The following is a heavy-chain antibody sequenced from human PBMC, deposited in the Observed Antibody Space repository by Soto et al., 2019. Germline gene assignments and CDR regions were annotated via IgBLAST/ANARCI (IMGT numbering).Heavy chain of an antibody. CDR2: ISSSSSTI. CDR3: ARVGATFGGVIAIDY. J-gene: IGHJ4*02. V-gene: IGHV3-48*02. D-gene: IGHD3-16*02. Sequence: EVQLMESGGGLVQPGGSLRLSCAASGFTFSNNNMNWVRQAPGKGLEWVCYISSSSSTIYYADSVKGRFTISRDNAKNSLYLQMNSLRDEDTAVYYCARVGATFGGVIAIDYWGQGTLVTVSS. CDR1: GFTFSNNN.